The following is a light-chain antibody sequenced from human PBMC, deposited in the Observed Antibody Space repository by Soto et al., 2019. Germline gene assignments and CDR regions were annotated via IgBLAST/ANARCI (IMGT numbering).Light chain of an antibody. J-gene: IGKJ4*01. CDR3: QQLNSYS. CDR1: QGISSY. CDR2: AAS. Sequence: DIQLTQSPSFLSASVGDRDTITCRASQGISSYLAWYQQKPGKAPKLLIYAASTLQSGVPLRFSGSGSGTEFTLTISSLQPEDFATYYCQQLNSYSFGGGTKVEIK. V-gene: IGKV1-9*01.